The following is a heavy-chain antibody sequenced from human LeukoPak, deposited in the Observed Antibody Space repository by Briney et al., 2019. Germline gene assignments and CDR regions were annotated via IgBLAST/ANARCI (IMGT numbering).Heavy chain of an antibody. D-gene: IGHD3-22*01. CDR1: GYTFTSYG. Sequence: ASVKVSCKASGYTFTSYGISWVRQAPGQGLEWMGWISAYNGNTNYAQKLQGRVTMTTDTSTSTAYMELRSLRSDDTAVYYCAREEYYDSSGWGMSGWENFDYWGQGTLVTVSS. J-gene: IGHJ4*02. CDR3: AREEYYDSSGWGMSGWENFDY. V-gene: IGHV1-18*01. CDR2: ISAYNGNT.